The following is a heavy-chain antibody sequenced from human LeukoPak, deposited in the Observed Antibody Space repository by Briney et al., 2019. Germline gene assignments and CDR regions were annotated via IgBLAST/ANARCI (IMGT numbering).Heavy chain of an antibody. J-gene: IGHJ4*02. CDR1: GFTFSSYA. CDR3: ARDWNVWYFDY. V-gene: IGHV3-23*01. Sequence: GGSLRLSCAASGFTFSSYAMSWVRQAPGKGLEWVSAISGSGGSTYYADSVKGRFTISRDNSKNTLYLQMDSLRAEDTAVYYCARDWNVWYFDYWGQGTLVTVSS. D-gene: IGHD1-1*01. CDR2: ISGSGGST.